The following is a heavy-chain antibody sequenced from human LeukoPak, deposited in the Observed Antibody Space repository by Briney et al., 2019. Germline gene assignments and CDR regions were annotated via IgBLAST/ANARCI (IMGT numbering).Heavy chain of an antibody. CDR3: ARVGDYYYDSSGLDY. CDR2: ISSSSSYI. CDR1: GFTFSSYS. J-gene: IGHJ4*02. Sequence: GGSLRLSCAASGFTFSSYSMNWVRQAPGKGLEWVSSISSSSSYIYYADSVKGRFTISRDNAKNSLYLQMNSLRAEDTAVYYSARVGDYYYDSSGLDYWGQGTLVTVSS. V-gene: IGHV3-21*01. D-gene: IGHD3-22*01.